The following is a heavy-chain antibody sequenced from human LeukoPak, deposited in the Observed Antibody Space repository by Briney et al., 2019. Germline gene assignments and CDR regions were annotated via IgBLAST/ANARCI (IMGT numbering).Heavy chain of an antibody. J-gene: IGHJ4*02. CDR3: ARGRSSGPYFFDY. Sequence: GGSLRLSCAASGFTFSGHGMHWVRQAPGKGLEWVAFILSDGSNNYYADSVKGRFTISRDNSKNTLYLQMNSLRADDTAVYYCARGRSSGPYFFDYWGQGTLVTVSS. V-gene: IGHV3-30*02. D-gene: IGHD3-22*01. CDR1: GFTFSGHG. CDR2: ILSDGSNN.